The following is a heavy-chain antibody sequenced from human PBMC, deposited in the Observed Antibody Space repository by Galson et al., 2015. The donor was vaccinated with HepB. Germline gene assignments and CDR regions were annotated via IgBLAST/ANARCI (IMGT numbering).Heavy chain of an antibody. Sequence: SLRLSCAASGFTFSSYWMHWVRQAPGKGLVWVSRINSDGSSTSYAGSVKGRFTISRDNAKNTLYLQMNSLRAEDTAVYYCARVYYDSSGDYYFDYWGQGTLVTVSS. CDR3: ARVYYDSSGDYYFDY. D-gene: IGHD3-22*01. CDR2: INSDGSST. CDR1: GFTFSSYW. V-gene: IGHV3-74*01. J-gene: IGHJ4*02.